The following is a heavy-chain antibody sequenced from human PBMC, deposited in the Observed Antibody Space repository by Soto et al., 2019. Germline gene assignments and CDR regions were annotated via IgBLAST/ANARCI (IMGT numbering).Heavy chain of an antibody. CDR3: AHRRGEGYYGSGSSSGGGYFYS. CDR1: GFSLSPSEVG. D-gene: IGHD3-10*01. CDR2: IYWDDDK. J-gene: IGHJ4*02. Sequence: QITLKESGPTLVKPTQTLTLTCTFSGFSLSPSEVGVGWLRQPPGKALEWLALIYWDDDKRYSPALKSRLSITKDTSKAQVVLTMTNMEPVDTATYYCAHRRGEGYYGSGSSSGGGYFYSWGQGTLVTVSS. V-gene: IGHV2-5*02.